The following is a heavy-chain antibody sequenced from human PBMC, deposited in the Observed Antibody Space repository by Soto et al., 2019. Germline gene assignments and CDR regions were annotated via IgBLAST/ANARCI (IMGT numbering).Heavy chain of an antibody. CDR3: AKGSGYDSPVAFDI. CDR2: ISWNSGSI. D-gene: IGHD5-12*01. Sequence: EVQLVESGGGLVQPGRSLRLSCAASGFTFDDYAMHWVRQAPGKGLEWVSGISWNSGSIGYADSVKGRFTISRDNAKNSLYLQMNSLRAEDTALYYCAKGSGYDSPVAFDIWGQGIMVTVSS. CDR1: GFTFDDYA. J-gene: IGHJ3*02. V-gene: IGHV3-9*01.